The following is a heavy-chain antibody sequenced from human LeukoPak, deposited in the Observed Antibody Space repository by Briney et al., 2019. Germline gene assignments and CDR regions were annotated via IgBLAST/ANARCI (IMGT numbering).Heavy chain of an antibody. CDR2: ISSSGSTI. CDR3: ARRTNRYLPIDI. J-gene: IGHJ3*02. Sequence: PGGSLRLSCAASEFSVGSNYMTWVRQAPGKGLEWVSYISSSGSTIYYADSVKGRFTISRDNAKNSLYLQMNSLRAEDTAVYYCARRTNRYLPIDIWGQGTMVTVSS. V-gene: IGHV3-48*03. CDR1: EFSVGSNY. D-gene: IGHD1-14*01.